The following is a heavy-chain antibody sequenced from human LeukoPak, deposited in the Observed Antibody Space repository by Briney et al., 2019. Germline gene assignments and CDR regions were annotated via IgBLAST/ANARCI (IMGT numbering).Heavy chain of an antibody. CDR3: ARASIPGVAAGRADY. CDR1: GFTVSTYY. D-gene: IGHD6-13*01. V-gene: IGHV3-53*01. Sequence: GGSLRLSCAASGFTVSTYYMSWVRQAPGKGLEWVSVIYSDDTTYYADSVKGRFTISRDSYQNTLYLQMNSLRAEDTAVYFCARASIPGVAAGRADYRGQGTLVTVSS. CDR2: IYSDDTT. J-gene: IGHJ4*02.